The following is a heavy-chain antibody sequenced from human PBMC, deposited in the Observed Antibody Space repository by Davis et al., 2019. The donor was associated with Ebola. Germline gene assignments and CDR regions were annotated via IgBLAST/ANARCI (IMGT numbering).Heavy chain of an antibody. D-gene: IGHD3-10*01. V-gene: IGHV5-10-1*01. CDR3: ARHYYGSGSYCWFDP. J-gene: IGHJ5*02. Sequence: GESLKISCKGSGYSFTSYWISWVRQMPGKGLEWMGRIDPSDSYTNYSPSFQGHVTISADKSISTAYLQWSSLKASDTAMYYCARHYYGSGSYCWFDPWGQGTLVTVSS. CDR1: GYSFTSYW. CDR2: IDPSDSYT.